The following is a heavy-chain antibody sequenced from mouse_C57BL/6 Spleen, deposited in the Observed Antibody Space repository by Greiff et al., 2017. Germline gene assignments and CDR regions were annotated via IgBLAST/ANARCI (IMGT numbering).Heavy chain of an antibody. J-gene: IGHJ1*03. D-gene: IGHD2-5*01. V-gene: IGHV1-15*01. CDR1: GYTFTDYE. Sequence: VHLVESGAELVRPGASVTLSCKASGYTFTDYEMHWVKQTPVHGLEWIGAIDPETGGTAYNQKFKGKAILTADKSSSTAYMELRSLTSEDSAVYYCTRENSNWYFDVWGTGTTVTVSS. CDR3: TRENSNWYFDV. CDR2: IDPETGGT.